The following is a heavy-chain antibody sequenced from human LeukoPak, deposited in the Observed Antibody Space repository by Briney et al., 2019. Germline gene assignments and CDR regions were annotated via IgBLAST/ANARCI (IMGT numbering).Heavy chain of an antibody. CDR2: IYSGGST. V-gene: IGHV3-66*01. CDR1: GFTFNIFS. D-gene: IGHD2-21*02. CDR3: ARVLGVVVTALDASDI. J-gene: IGHJ3*02. Sequence: GGSLRLSCAASGFTFNIFSMNWVRQAPGKGLEWVSVIYSGGSTYYADSVKGRFTISRDNSKNTLYLQMNSLRAEDTAVYYCARVLGVVVTALDASDIWGQGTMVTVSS.